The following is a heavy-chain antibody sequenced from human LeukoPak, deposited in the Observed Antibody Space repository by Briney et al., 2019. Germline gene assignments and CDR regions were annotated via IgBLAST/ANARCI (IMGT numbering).Heavy chain of an antibody. J-gene: IGHJ4*02. D-gene: IGHD3-22*01. CDR3: AKVTYYYDSSGYYYFGY. CDR1: GFTFSSYA. V-gene: IGHV3-23*01. CDR2: ISGSGGST. Sequence: GGSLRLSCAASGFTFSSYAMSWVRQAPGKGLEWVSAISGSGGSTYYADSVKGRFTISRDNSKNTLYLQMNSLRAEDTAVYYCAKVTYYYDSSGYYYFGYWGQGTLVTVSS.